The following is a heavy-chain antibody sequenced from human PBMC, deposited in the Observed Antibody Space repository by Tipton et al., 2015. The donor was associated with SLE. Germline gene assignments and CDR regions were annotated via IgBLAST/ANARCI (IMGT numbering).Heavy chain of an antibody. Sequence: SLRLSCAASGFTFGSYSMNWVRQAPGKGLEWVSSISSSTYKYYSVSVKGRFTISRDNSKNSLFLQMNSLRSDDTALYYCVKDSRYGDYVFDYWGQGTLVTVSS. CDR3: VKDSRYGDYVFDY. CDR2: ISSSTYK. V-gene: IGHV3-21*04. D-gene: IGHD4-17*01. CDR1: GFTFGSYS. J-gene: IGHJ4*02.